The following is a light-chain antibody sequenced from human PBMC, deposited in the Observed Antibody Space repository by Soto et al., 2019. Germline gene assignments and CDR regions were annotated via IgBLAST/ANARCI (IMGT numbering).Light chain of an antibody. Sequence: MNQSAFSLSASVGDRVIITCRASQSISNHLNWYQQKPGKAPKLLIFAASSLQSGVPSRFSGSGSGTDFTLTISSLQPEDFATYYCQQANSFPITFGQGTRLEV. V-gene: IGKV1-39*01. CDR2: AAS. J-gene: IGKJ5*01. CDR3: QQANSFPIT. CDR1: QSISNH.